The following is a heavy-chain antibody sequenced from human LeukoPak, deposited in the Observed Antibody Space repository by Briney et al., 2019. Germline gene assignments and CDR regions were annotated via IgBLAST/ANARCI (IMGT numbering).Heavy chain of an antibody. CDR3: ARTYCAEDCSIRYFDY. CDR2: INPSGGDT. Sequence: GASVKVSCKASGGTFSSYAISWVRQAPGQGLEWLGIINPSGGDTKYAQKFQGRVTLTRDKSTSTVYMELSSLTSDDTAVYYCARTYCAEDCSIRYFDYWGQGTLVTVSS. CDR1: GGTFSSYA. J-gene: IGHJ4*02. D-gene: IGHD2-21*02. V-gene: IGHV1-46*01.